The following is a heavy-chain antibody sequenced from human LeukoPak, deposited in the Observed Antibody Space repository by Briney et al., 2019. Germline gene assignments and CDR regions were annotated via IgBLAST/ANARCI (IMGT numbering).Heavy chain of an antibody. CDR1: GFTFSSYG. Sequence: GGSLRLSCAASGFTFSSYGMHWVRQAPGKGLEWVAFIRYDGSNKYYADSVKGRFTISRDNSKNTLYLQMNSLRAEDTAVYYCAKAMRIGYGDYYYMDVWGKGTTVTVSS. J-gene: IGHJ6*03. V-gene: IGHV3-30*02. CDR3: AKAMRIGYGDYYYMDV. CDR2: IRYDGSNK. D-gene: IGHD4-17*01.